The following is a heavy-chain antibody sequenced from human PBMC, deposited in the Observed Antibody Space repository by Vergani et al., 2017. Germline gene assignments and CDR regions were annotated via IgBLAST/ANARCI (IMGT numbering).Heavy chain of an antibody. Sequence: QVDLQESGPGLVKSSETLSLNCAVSGYSVGRGSYWGWIRQPPGRGLEWIGCVHRNGNTYYTSSLRSRATIPRDTSKHQFSLRLTSVTAADTAVYYCARQNPYGSAQVDFWGRGVLVTVSA. V-gene: IGHV4-38-2*01. CDR2: VHRNGNT. J-gene: IGHJ4*02. D-gene: IGHD3-10*01. CDR3: ARQNPYGSAQVDF. CDR1: GYSVGRGSY.